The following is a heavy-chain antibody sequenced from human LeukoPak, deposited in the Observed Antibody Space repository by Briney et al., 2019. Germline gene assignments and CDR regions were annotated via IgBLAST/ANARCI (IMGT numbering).Heavy chain of an antibody. CDR1: GFTFSSHA. Sequence: GGSLRLSCEASGFTFSSHAMSWVRQAPGKGLEWVAVISYDGSNKYYADSVKGRFTISRDNSKNTLYLQMNSLRAEDTAVYYCARTYGGEGGMDVWGQGTTVTVSS. CDR2: ISYDGSNK. D-gene: IGHD2-21*01. CDR3: ARTYGGEGGMDV. J-gene: IGHJ6*02. V-gene: IGHV3-30-3*01.